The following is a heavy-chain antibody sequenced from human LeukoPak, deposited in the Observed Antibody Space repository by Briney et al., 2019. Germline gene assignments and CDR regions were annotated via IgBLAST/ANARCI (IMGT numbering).Heavy chain of an antibody. CDR1: GFTFSGYS. J-gene: IGHJ3*02. CDR3: AKDRDWNYNRVAFDI. CDR2: ISGSGGST. V-gene: IGHV3-23*01. Sequence: PGGSLRLSCAASGFTFSGYSMSWVRQAPGKGLEWVSDISGSGGSTYYADSVKGRFTISRDNSKNTLYLQMNSLRAEDTAVYYCAKDRDWNYNRVAFDIWGQGTMVTVSS. D-gene: IGHD1-7*01.